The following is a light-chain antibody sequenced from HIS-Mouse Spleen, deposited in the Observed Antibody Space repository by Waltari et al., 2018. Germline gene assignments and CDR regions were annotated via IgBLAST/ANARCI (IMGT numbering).Light chain of an antibody. CDR3: QQRSNWPHT. CDR1: QSVSSY. J-gene: IGKJ2*01. Sequence: EIVFTQSPATLSLSPGERATLPCRASQSVSSYLAWYQQKPGQAPRLLIYDASNRATGIPARFSGSGSGTDFTLTISSLEPEDFAVYYCQQRSNWPHTFGQGTKLEIK. CDR2: DAS. V-gene: IGKV3-11*01.